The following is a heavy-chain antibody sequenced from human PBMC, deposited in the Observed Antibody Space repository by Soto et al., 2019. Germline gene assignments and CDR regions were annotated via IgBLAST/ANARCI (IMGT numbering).Heavy chain of an antibody. V-gene: IGHV1-69*06. Sequence: QVQLVQSGAEVKKPGSSVKVSCKASGGTFSSYAISWVRQAPGQGLEWMGGIIPIFGTANYAQKFQGRVTITADKSTSTAYMELSSLRSENTAVYYCARDLWFGDSTDYYYGMAVWGQGTTVTVSS. CDR1: GGTFSSYA. D-gene: IGHD3-10*01. CDR2: IIPIFGTA. J-gene: IGHJ6*02. CDR3: ARDLWFGDSTDYYYGMAV.